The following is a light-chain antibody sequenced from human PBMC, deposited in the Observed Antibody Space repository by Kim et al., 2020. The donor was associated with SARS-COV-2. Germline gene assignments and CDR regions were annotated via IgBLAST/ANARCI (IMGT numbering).Light chain of an antibody. Sequence: PGERATLSCRASQRIGTSLAWYQQRPGQAPRLLVYDASIRATDVPDRFSGSGSGTDFTLTISGLEPEDFSTYYCQQRDSWPPAVTFGGGTKVDIK. CDR1: QRIGTS. J-gene: IGKJ4*01. CDR2: DAS. CDR3: QQRDSWPPAVT. V-gene: IGKV3-11*01.